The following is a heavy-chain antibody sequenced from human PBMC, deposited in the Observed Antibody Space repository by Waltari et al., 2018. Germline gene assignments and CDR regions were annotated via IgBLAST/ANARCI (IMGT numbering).Heavy chain of an antibody. D-gene: IGHD6-13*01. V-gene: IGHV1-69*10. CDR3: ARAPPPIAATGWFDP. CDR1: GGTFSSYA. Sequence: QVQLVQSGAEVKKPGSSVKVSCKASGGTFSSYAISWVRQAPGQGLEWMGGIIPILGTANYAKKFQGRVTITANKSTSTAYMELSSLRSEDTAVYYCARAPPPIAATGWFDPWGQGTLVTVSS. CDR2: IIPILGTA. J-gene: IGHJ5*02.